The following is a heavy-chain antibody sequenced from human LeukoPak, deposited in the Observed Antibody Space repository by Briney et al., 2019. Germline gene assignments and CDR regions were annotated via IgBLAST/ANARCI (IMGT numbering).Heavy chain of an antibody. CDR3: ARDLAAVPAGLPAPGSP. CDR1: GLIFNDNY. V-gene: IGHV3-53*01. CDR2: IYSGGTT. J-gene: IGHJ3*01. D-gene: IGHD6-13*01. Sequence: PGGSLRLSCVASGLIFNDNYMSWVRQGPGKGLEGVSVIYSGGTTHYPESVKGRFTISRAISKNTVYLQMNSLRVEDTAMYYCARDLAAVPAGLPAPGSPWGQGTMVSVSS.